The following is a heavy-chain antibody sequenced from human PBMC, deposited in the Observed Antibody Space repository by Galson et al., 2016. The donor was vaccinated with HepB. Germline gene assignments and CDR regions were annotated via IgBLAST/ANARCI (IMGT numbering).Heavy chain of an antibody. Sequence: CAISGDSVSGNSVTWNWIRQSPSRGLEWLGRTYYRSKWYNDYAVSVKSRITINSDTSKNQFYLQMISVTPEDTAVYYCARGWAALDVWGQGTTVTVSS. CDR2: TYYRSKWYN. CDR1: GDSVSGNSVT. D-gene: IGHD2-15*01. V-gene: IGHV6-1*01. CDR3: ARGWAALDV. J-gene: IGHJ6*02.